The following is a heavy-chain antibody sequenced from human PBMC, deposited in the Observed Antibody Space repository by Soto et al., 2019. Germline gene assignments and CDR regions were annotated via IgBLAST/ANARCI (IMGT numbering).Heavy chain of an antibody. CDR3: KKDIVNTITTIGN. J-gene: IGHJ4*02. V-gene: IGHV3-23*01. D-gene: IGHD2-21*01. CDR1: GYTFSSYV. Sequence: GGSLRLSCAASGYTFSSYVMTWVRQAPGKGLEWVSSISGVGTSKFYADSVKGRFTISRDNSKNILYLQMDSLRAEDTAVYYCKKDIVNTITTIGNWGQGTLVTVSS. CDR2: ISGVGTSK.